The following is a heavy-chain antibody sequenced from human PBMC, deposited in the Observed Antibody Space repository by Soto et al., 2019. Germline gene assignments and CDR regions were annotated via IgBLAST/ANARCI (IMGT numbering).Heavy chain of an antibody. J-gene: IGHJ4*02. CDR3: AKDLYYYDSSGSIHRFPYYFDY. D-gene: IGHD3-22*01. Sequence: GGSLRLSCAASGFTFSSYGMHWVRQAPGKGLEWVAVISYDGSNKYYADSVKGRFTISRDNSKNTLYLQMNSLRAEDTAVYYCAKDLYYYDSSGSIHRFPYYFDYWGQGTLVTVSS. CDR1: GFTFSSYG. CDR2: ISYDGSNK. V-gene: IGHV3-30*18.